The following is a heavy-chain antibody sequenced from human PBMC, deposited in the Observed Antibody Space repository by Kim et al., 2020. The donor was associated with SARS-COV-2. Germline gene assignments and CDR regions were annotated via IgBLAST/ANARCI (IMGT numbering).Heavy chain of an antibody. CDR1: GFTFSNAR. V-gene: IGHV3-15*01. CDR3: TTATWY. Sequence: GGSLRLSCAASGFTFSNARMSWVRQAPGKGLEWVGRIKRKSDGETTDYAAPVKGRFTISRDDSKNTLYLQMNSLKTEDTAVYYCTTATWYCGQGTLVTVSS. J-gene: IGHJ4*02. CDR2: IKRKSDGETT. D-gene: IGHD2-15*01.